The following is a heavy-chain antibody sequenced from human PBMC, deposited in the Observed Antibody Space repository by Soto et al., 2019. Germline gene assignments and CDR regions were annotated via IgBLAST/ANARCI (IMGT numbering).Heavy chain of an antibody. CDR1: GFTFSSYG. CDR2: ISYDGSNK. J-gene: IGHJ4*02. V-gene: IGHV3-30*18. Sequence: GGSLRLSCAASGFTFSSYGMHWVRQAPGKGLEWVAVISYDGSNKYYADSVKGRFTISRDNSKNTLYLQMNSLRAEDTAVYYCAKASEQNPTDYWGQGTLVTVSS. CDR3: AKASEQNPTDY. D-gene: IGHD3-3*01.